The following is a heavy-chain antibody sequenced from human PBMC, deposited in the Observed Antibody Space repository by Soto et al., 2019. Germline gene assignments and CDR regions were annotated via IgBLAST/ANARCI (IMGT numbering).Heavy chain of an antibody. V-gene: IGHV1-69*13. D-gene: IGHD1-7*01. CDR2: IIPVFGSA. CDR3: ARDDGWNYRYYDMEV. CDR1: GGTFSSYS. Sequence: SLEVSCKASGGTFSSYSITWVRQAPGQGLEWMGGIIPVFGSANYAQKFQGRVTITADESTSTAYMELSNLRSQDTAVYFCARDDGWNYRYYDMEVWGQGTTVTVSS. J-gene: IGHJ6*02.